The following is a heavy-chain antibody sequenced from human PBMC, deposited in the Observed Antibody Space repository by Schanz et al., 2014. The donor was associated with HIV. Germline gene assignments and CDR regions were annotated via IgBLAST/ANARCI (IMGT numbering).Heavy chain of an antibody. Sequence: QVQLVQSGAEVKKPGSSVKVSCTASGDGFTTRTISWLRQAPGHALEWMGGIIPIFGAAKNAPKFQGRVTMTRDTSTSTVYMELSSLRSEDTAVYYCAREGGQYKHYGMDVWGQGTTVTVSS. CDR1: GDGFTTRT. CDR3: AREGGQYKHYGMDV. D-gene: IGHD1-20*01. CDR2: IIPIFGAA. V-gene: IGHV1-69*06. J-gene: IGHJ6*02.